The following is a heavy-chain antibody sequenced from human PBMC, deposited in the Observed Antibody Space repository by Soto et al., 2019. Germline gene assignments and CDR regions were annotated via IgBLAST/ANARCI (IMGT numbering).Heavy chain of an antibody. Sequence: QVQLVESGGGVVQPGRSLRLSCAASGFTFSSYAMHWVRQAPGKGLEWVAVISYDGSNKYYADSVKGRFTISRDNSKNTLYLQMNSLRAEDTAVYYCARDWRIAAGHMGYYYYGMDVWGQGTTVTVSS. J-gene: IGHJ6*02. CDR2: ISYDGSNK. CDR3: ARDWRIAAGHMGYYYYGMDV. CDR1: GFTFSSYA. D-gene: IGHD6-13*01. V-gene: IGHV3-30-3*01.